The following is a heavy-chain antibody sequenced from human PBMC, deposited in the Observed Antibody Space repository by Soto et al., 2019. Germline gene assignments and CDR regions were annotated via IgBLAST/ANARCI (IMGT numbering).Heavy chain of an antibody. Sequence: EVQLVESGGGLVKPGGSLRLSCAASGFTFSSYSMNWVRQAPGKGLEWVSSISSSSSYIYYADSVKGRFTISRDNAKNLLYLQMNSLRAEDTAVYYCASDNVEIDAFDIWGQGTMVTVSS. V-gene: IGHV3-21*01. D-gene: IGHD2-15*01. CDR1: GFTFSSYS. CDR2: ISSSSSYI. CDR3: ASDNVEIDAFDI. J-gene: IGHJ3*02.